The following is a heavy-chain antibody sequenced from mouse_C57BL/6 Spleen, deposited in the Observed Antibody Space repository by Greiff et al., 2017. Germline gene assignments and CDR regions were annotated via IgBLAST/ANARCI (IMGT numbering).Heavy chain of an antibody. CDR2: IDPSDSET. V-gene: IGHV1-52*01. CDR1: GYTFTSYW. J-gene: IGHJ3*01. CDR3: AREGDTWFAY. Sequence: QVQLQQPGAELVRPGSSVKLSCKASGYTFTSYWMHWVQQRPIQGLERIGNIDPSDSETHYNQKFKDKSTLTVDKTSSTAYMQLSSLTSEDSAVYYCAREGDTWFAYWGQGTLVTVSA.